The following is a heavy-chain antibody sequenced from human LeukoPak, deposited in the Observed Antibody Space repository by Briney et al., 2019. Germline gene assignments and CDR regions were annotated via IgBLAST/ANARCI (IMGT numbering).Heavy chain of an antibody. D-gene: IGHD3-10*01. CDR1: GGSISSGGYY. V-gene: IGHV4-30-4*08. Sequence: SETLSLTCTVSGGSISSGGYYWSWIRQHPGKGLEWIGYIYYSGSTYYNPSLKSRVTISVDTSKNQFSLKLSSVTAADTAVYYCARSYYYGSGRYLFDYWGQGTLVTVSS. CDR2: IYYSGST. CDR3: ARSYYYGSGRYLFDY. J-gene: IGHJ4*02.